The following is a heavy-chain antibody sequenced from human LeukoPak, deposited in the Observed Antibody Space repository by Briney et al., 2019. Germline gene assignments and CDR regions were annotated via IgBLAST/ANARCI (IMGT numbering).Heavy chain of an antibody. D-gene: IGHD4-23*01. V-gene: IGHV4-39*07. J-gene: IGHJ6*03. CDR3: TTVVGNYYYYYMDV. CDR2: IYYSGST. CDR1: GGSVRSSDYY. Sequence: PSETLSLTCSVSGGSVRSSDYYWGWIRQPPGQGLEWIGSIYYSGSTNYNPSLKSRVTISVGTSKNQFSLKLSSVTAADTAVYYCTTVVGNYYYYYMDVWGKGTTVTVSS.